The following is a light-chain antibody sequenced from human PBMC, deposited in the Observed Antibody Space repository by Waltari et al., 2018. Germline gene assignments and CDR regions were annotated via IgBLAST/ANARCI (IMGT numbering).Light chain of an antibody. CDR2: DAS. CDR1: QSVDIY. CDR3: QQRRNWPPLT. J-gene: IGKJ4*01. Sequence: ETVLTQSPATLSLSPGERATLSCRASQSVDIYLACYQQKPGQAPRLLIYDASHRATGIPARFSGSGSGTDFTLTISSLEPEDFAVYYCQQRRNWPPLTFGGGTKVEIK. V-gene: IGKV3-11*01.